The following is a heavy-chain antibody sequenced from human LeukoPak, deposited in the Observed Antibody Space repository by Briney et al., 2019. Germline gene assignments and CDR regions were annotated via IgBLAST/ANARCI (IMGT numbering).Heavy chain of an antibody. V-gene: IGHV4-39*07. J-gene: IGHJ1*01. CDR2: IYYSGST. CDR3: ATRANSET. CDR1: GGATSRSSYF. Sequence: SETLSLTCNVSGGATSRSSYFWGWIRQPPGKGLEWIGTIYYSGSTYYNPSLKSRVTISADTSKNQFSLNLRSVTAADTAVYYCATRANSETWGQGTLVTVSS.